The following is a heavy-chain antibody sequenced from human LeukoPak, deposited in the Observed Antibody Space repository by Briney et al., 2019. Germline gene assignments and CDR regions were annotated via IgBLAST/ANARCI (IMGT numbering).Heavy chain of an antibody. CDR2: IYYGGST. J-gene: IGHJ4*02. CDR3: ARLNYYGSGSYYRGSQRAFDY. D-gene: IGHD3-10*01. Sequence: SETLSLTCTVSGGSIISSSYYWVWIRQPPGKGLEWIGNIYYGGSTDYSPPLKSRVTISVDTSKNQFSLKLSSVTAADTAVYYCARLNYYGSGSYYRGSQRAFDYWGQGTLVTVSS. V-gene: IGHV4-39*01. CDR1: GGSIISSSYY.